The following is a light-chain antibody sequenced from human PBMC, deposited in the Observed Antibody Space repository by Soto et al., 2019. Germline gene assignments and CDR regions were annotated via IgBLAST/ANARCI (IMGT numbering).Light chain of an antibody. J-gene: IGKJ1*01. Sequence: EIVMTQSPATLSVSPGERATLSCRASQSVSSNLAWYQQKPGQAPRLLIYRASTRATVIPARFSGSGSGTEFPLTISSLQSEDFGVYYCQQYNNWGTFGQGTKVEIK. CDR2: RAS. CDR1: QSVSSN. V-gene: IGKV3-15*01. CDR3: QQYNNWGT.